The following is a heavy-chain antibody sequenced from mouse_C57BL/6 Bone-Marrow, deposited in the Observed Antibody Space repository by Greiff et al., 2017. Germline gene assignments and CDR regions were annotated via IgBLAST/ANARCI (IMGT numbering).Heavy chain of an antibody. CDR3: ARLGGITTVVEWYFDV. V-gene: IGHV5-17*01. D-gene: IGHD1-1*01. J-gene: IGHJ1*03. CDR1: GFTFSDYG. Sequence: EVQVVESGGGLVKPGGSLKLSCAASGFTFSDYGMHWVRQAPEKGLEWVAYISSGSSTIYYADTVKGRFTISRDNAKNTLFLQMTSLRSEDTAMYYCARLGGITTVVEWYFDVWGTGTTVTVSS. CDR2: ISSGSSTI.